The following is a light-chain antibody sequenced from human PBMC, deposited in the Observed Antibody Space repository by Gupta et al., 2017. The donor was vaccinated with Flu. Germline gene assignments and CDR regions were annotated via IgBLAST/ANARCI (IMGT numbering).Light chain of an antibody. CDR2: EVT. V-gene: IGLV2-8*01. Sequence: QSALTQPPSASGSPGQSVTISCTGTTSDVGNYNYVSWYQQYPGKAPKLLIYEVTKRPSGVPDRFSGSKSGNTASLTVSGLQAEDEAYYYCSSYTVTYTYVFGTGTKVTVL. J-gene: IGLJ1*01. CDR1: TSDVGNYNY. CDR3: SSYTVTYTYV.